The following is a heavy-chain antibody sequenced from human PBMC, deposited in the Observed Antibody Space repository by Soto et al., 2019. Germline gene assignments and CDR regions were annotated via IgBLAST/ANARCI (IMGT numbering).Heavy chain of an antibody. D-gene: IGHD6-19*01. Sequence: GGSLRLSCAASGFTFSSYSMNWVRQAPGKGLEWVSYISSSSSTIYYADSVKGRFTISRDNAKNSLYLQMNSLRAEDTAVYYCARDLPDSSGHVPSRCFDYWGQGTLVTVSS. V-gene: IGHV3-48*01. CDR2: ISSSSSTI. CDR1: GFTFSSYS. J-gene: IGHJ4*02. CDR3: ARDLPDSSGHVPSRCFDY.